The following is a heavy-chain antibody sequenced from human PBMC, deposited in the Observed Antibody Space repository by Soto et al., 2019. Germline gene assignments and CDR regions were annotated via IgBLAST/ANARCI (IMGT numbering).Heavy chain of an antibody. CDR3: ATPLYGSSWYGDDAFDI. CDR2: IKQDGSEK. D-gene: IGHD6-13*01. V-gene: IGHV3-7*01. CDR1: GFTFSSYW. Sequence: GGSLRLSCAASGFTFSSYWMSWVRQAPGKGLEWVANIKQDGSEKYYVDSVKGRFTISRDNAKNSLYLQMNSLRAEDTAVYYCATPLYGSSWYGDDAFDIWGQGTMVTVSS. J-gene: IGHJ3*02.